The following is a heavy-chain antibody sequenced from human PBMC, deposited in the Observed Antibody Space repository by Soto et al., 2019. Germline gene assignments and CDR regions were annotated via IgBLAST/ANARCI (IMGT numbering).Heavy chain of an antibody. D-gene: IGHD2-21*02. V-gene: IGHV3-74*01. Sequence: GGSLRLSCAASGFTFSSYWMHWVRQAPGKGLVWVSRINSDGSSTSYADSVKGRFTISRDNAKNTLYLQMNSLRAEDTAVYYGARVREELGGDWGTNYFDYWGQGTLVTVSS. CDR1: GFTFSSYW. J-gene: IGHJ4*02. CDR2: INSDGSST. CDR3: ARVREELGGDWGTNYFDY.